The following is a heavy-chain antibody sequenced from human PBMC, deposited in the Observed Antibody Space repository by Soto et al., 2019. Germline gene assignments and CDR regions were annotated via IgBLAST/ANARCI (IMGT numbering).Heavy chain of an antibody. J-gene: IGHJ3*02. CDR3: ASPNSEYLDAFDI. CDR1: GFTFSSYA. CDR2: ISYDGSNK. Sequence: PGGSLRLSCAASGFTFSSYAMHWVRQAPGKGLEWVAVISYDGSNKYYADSVKGRFTISRDNSENTLYLQMNSLRAEDTAVYYCASPNSEYLDAFDIWGQGTMVTVSS. D-gene: IGHD2-2*01. V-gene: IGHV3-30-3*01.